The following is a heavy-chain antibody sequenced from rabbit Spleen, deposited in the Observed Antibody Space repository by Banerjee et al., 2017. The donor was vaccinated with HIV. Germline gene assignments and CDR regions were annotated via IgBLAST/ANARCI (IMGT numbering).Heavy chain of an antibody. CDR1: GFSFSSSDY. CDR2: IYESSSGTT. Sequence: QSLEESGGGLVQPEVSLALTCKASGFSFSSSDYICWVRQAPGKGLESIGCIYESSSGTTYYASWVKSRFTISKTSSTTVTLQMTSLTAADTATYFCARRYAGYGSGLDLWGPGTLVTVS. CDR3: ARRYAGYGSGLDL. J-gene: IGHJ4*01. V-gene: IGHV1S40*01. D-gene: IGHD4-1*01.